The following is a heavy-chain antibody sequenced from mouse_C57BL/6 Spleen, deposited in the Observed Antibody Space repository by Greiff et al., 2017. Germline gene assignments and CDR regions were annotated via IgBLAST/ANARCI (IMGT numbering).Heavy chain of an antibody. Sequence: QVQLQQPGAELVRPGSSVKLSCKASGYTFTSCWMHWVKQRPIQGLEWIGNIDPSDSETHYNQKFKDKATLTVDKSSSTAYMQLSSLTSEDSAVYYCASIDSSGLFDDWGQGTTLTVSA. V-gene: IGHV1-52*01. CDR1: GYTFTSCW. CDR2: IDPSDSET. CDR3: ASIDSSGLFDD. J-gene: IGHJ2*01. D-gene: IGHD3-2*02.